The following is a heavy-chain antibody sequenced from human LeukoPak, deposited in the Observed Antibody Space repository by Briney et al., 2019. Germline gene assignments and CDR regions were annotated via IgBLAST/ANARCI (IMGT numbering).Heavy chain of an antibody. J-gene: IGHJ4*02. CDR1: GYTFTSYY. D-gene: IGHD3-22*01. CDR2: INPSGGST. V-gene: IGHV1-46*01. Sequence: ASVKVSCKASGYTFTSYYMHWVRQAPGQGLEWMGIINPSGGSTSYAQKFQGRVTMTRDMSTSTVYMELSSLRSEDTAVYYCARDPSALTDYDSSGYSDYWGQGTLVTVSS. CDR3: ARDPSALTDYDSSGYSDY.